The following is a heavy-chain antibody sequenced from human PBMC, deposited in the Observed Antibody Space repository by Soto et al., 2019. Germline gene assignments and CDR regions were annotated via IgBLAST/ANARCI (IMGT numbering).Heavy chain of an antibody. J-gene: IGHJ4*02. Sequence: VQLVESGGGLVKPGGSLRLSCAASGFTFSSYSMNWVRQAPGKGLEWVSSISSSSSYIYYADSVKGRFTISRDNAKNSLYLQMNSLRAEDTAVYYCARDVSGYDASHFDYWGQGTLVTVSS. CDR1: GFTFSSYS. D-gene: IGHD5-12*01. CDR3: ARDVSGYDASHFDY. V-gene: IGHV3-21*01. CDR2: ISSSSSYI.